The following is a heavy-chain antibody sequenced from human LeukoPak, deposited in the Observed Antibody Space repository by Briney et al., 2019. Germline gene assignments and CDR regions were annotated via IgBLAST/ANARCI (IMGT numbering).Heavy chain of an antibody. V-gene: IGHV3-30-3*01. D-gene: IGHD1-26*01. CDR3: ARDPWGASGL. J-gene: IGHJ4*02. CDR2: ISPDGINT. CDR1: GFNFSRGA. Sequence: GGSLRLSCVGSGFNFSRGAMHWVRQAPGKGLGWVAVISPDGINTYYADSVKGRLTISRDNAKNSLYLQLNSLRAEDTALYYCARDPWGASGLWGQGTLVIVSS.